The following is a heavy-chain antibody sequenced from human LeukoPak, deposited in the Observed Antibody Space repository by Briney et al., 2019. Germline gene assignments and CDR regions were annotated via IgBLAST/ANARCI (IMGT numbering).Heavy chain of an antibody. D-gene: IGHD2-21*01. V-gene: IGHV3-11*01. CDR3: ARNVAYYYMDV. CDR1: GFTFSDYY. J-gene: IGHJ6*03. Sequence: GGSLRLSCAASGFTFSDYYMSWIRQAPGEGLEWVSYISSSGSTIYYADSVKGRFTISRDNAKNSLYLQMNSLRAEDTAVYYCARNVAYYYMDVWGKGTTVTVSS. CDR2: ISSSGSTI.